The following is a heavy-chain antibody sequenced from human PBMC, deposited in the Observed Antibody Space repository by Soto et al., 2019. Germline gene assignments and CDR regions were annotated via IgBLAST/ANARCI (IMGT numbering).Heavy chain of an antibody. D-gene: IGHD3-10*01. V-gene: IGHV3-72*01. CDR2: TRNAANSFST. J-gene: IGHJ4*01. Sequence: VGSLRVSCGASGGTFSDHYMDWVRQAPGKGLEWVGRTRNAANSFSTQYAASVKGRFTISRDGSKSSLYLQMNSLKTEDTAVYYCARHVVESLSFGEPVHHFDYWGHGTPVTVSS. CDR3: ARHVVESLSFGEPVHHFDY. CDR1: GGTFSDHY.